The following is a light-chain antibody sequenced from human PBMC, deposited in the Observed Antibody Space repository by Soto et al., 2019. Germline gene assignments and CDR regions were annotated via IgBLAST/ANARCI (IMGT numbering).Light chain of an antibody. CDR1: QSVLYSSNNKNY. V-gene: IGKV4-1*01. Sequence: DIVMTQSPDSLAVSLGERATINCKSSQSVLYSSNNKNYLAWYQQKPGQPPKLLIYWASTREPGVPDRFSGSGSGTDFTLTISSLQAEDVAVYYCQQYYSPLRTFGQGTKVEIK. CDR3: QQYYSPLRT. J-gene: IGKJ1*01. CDR2: WAS.